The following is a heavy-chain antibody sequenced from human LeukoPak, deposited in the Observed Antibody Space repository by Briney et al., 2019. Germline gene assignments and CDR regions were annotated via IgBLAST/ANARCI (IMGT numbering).Heavy chain of an antibody. CDR1: GLTFSSYA. Sequence: GGSLRLSCAASGLTFSSYAMSWVRQAPGKGLEWVSAISGSGGTTYYADSVKGRFTISRDNSKNTLYLQMNSLRAEDTAIYFCARDWETLTYYDSSSQEYWGQGTMVTVSS. V-gene: IGHV3-23*01. CDR3: ARDWETLTYYDSSSQEY. D-gene: IGHD3-22*01. J-gene: IGHJ3*01. CDR2: ISGSGGTT.